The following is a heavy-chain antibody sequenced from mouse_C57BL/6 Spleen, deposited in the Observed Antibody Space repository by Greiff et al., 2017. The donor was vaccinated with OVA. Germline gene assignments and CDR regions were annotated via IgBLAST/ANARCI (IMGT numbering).Heavy chain of an antibody. CDR3: ATTMVTTDWYFDV. Sequence: QVQLKESGPGLVQPSQSLSITCTVSGFSLTSYGVHWVRQSPGKGLEWLGVIWSGGSTDYNAAFISRLSISKDNSKSQVFFKMNSLQADDTAIYYCATTMVTTDWYFDVWGTGTTVTVSS. D-gene: IGHD2-2*01. J-gene: IGHJ1*03. CDR2: IWSGGST. V-gene: IGHV2-2*01. CDR1: GFSLTSYG.